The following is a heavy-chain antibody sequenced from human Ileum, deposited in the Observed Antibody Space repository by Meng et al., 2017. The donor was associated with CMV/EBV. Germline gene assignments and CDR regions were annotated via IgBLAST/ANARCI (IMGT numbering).Heavy chain of an antibody. V-gene: IGHV4-4*07. CDR3: ARWGSGMSPTADWFDP. CDR1: GDSMNDYF. J-gene: IGHJ5*02. Sequence: QVHPQVPGPGLGKPSGTLSLICTVSGDSMNDYFWTWIRQPAGKGLEWIGRIYSNGATNYNPSLQSRVTMSIDTSKNQFSLKVTSVTAADTAVYYCARWGSGMSPTADWFDPWGQGTLVTVSS. CDR2: IYSNGAT. D-gene: IGHD2-15*01.